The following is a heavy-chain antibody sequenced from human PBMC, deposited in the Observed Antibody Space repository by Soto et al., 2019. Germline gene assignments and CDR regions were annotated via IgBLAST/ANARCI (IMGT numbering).Heavy chain of an antibody. CDR3: ARMATFGSLNWFDP. CDR2: MNPGSGDT. D-gene: IGHD3-16*01. V-gene: IGHV1-8*01. Sequence: ASVKVSCRASGYIFTNNDVSWVRQATGQGLEWMGWMNPGSGDTGYAQKFQGRVTMTRDISIATAYMELSSLRSDDTAIYYCARMATFGSLNWFDPWGQGTLVTVS. J-gene: IGHJ5*02. CDR1: GYIFTNND.